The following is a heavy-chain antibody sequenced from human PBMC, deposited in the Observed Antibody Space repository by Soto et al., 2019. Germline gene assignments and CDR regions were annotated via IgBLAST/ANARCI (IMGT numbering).Heavy chain of an antibody. J-gene: IGHJ6*02. D-gene: IGHD6-19*01. CDR2: IWYDGSNK. V-gene: IGHV3-33*01. CDR1: GFTFSSYG. Sequence: HPGGSLRLSCAASGFTFSSYGMHWVRQAPGKGLEWVAVIWYDGSNKYYADSVKGRFTISRDNSKNTLYLQMNSLRAEDTAVYYCAREGSLWDSSGWVRHYYYGMDVWGQGTTVTVSS. CDR3: AREGSLWDSSGWVRHYYYGMDV.